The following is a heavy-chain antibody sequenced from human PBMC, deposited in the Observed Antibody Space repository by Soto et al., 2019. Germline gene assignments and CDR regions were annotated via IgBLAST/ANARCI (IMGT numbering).Heavy chain of an antibody. CDR1: GGSISSYY. CDR2: IYYSGST. J-gene: IGHJ5*02. V-gene: IGHV4-59*01. Sequence: PSETLSLTCTVSGGSISSYYWSWIRQPPGKGLEWIGYIYYSGSTNYNPSLKSRVTISVDTSKNQFSLKLSSVTAADTAVYYCARYNIVLMVYASWFDPWGQGTLFPVSS. CDR3: ARYNIVLMVYASWFDP. D-gene: IGHD2-8*01.